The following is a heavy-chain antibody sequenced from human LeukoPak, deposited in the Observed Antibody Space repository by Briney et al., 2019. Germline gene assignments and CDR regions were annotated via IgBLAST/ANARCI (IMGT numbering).Heavy chain of an antibody. V-gene: IGHV1-18*01. CDR2: ISAYNGNT. J-gene: IGHJ6*03. D-gene: IGHD3-22*01. Sequence: ASVKVSCKASGYTFTSYGISWVRQAPGQGLEWMGWISAYNGNTNYAQKLQGRVTMTTDTSTSTAYMELRSLRSDDTAVYYCARWLLQDLLAPMDVWGKGTTVTVSS. CDR1: GYTFTSYG. CDR3: ARWLLQDLLAPMDV.